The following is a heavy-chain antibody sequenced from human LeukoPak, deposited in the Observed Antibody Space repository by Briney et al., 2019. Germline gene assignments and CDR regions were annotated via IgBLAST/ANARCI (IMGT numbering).Heavy chain of an antibody. Sequence: PGGSLRLSCVASGFTVSSNCMNWVRQAPGKGLEWVSVIYSGGSTYYADSVKGRFTISRDNSKNTLYLQMNSLRVEDTAVYYCARDVYESYAFDIWGQGTMVTVSS. D-gene: IGHD3-22*01. CDR3: ARDVYESYAFDI. CDR2: IYSGGST. CDR1: GFTVSSNC. V-gene: IGHV3-66*02. J-gene: IGHJ3*02.